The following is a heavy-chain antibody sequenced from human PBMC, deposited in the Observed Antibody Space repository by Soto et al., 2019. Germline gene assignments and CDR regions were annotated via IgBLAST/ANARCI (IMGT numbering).Heavy chain of an antibody. Sequence: GGSLRLSCSASGFTFSSYAMNWVRQAPGKGLEWVSVISGSDGSTYYADSVKGRFTISRDNSKNTLYLQMNSLRAEDTALFYCAKDRSGTWSFDYWGQGTLVTVSS. V-gene: IGHV3-23*01. CDR2: ISGSDGST. CDR3: AKDRSGTWSFDY. D-gene: IGHD6-25*01. CDR1: GFTFSSYA. J-gene: IGHJ4*02.